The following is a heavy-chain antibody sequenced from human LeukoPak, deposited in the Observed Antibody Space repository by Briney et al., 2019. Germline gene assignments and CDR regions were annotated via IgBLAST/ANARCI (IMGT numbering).Heavy chain of an antibody. D-gene: IGHD1-1*01. Sequence: SETLSLTCTVSGGSITNYWWSWIRQPPGRGLEWIGYIYYSGSTTNYNPSLRGRATISVDASKNQFSLRLRSVTAADTAVYYCARVGDWNDLVYWGQGTLVSVSS. V-gene: IGHV4-59*01. J-gene: IGHJ4*02. CDR1: GGSITNYW. CDR2: IYYSGSTT. CDR3: ARVGDWNDLVY.